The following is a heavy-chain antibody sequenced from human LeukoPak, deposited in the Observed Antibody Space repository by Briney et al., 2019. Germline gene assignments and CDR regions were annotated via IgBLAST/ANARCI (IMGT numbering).Heavy chain of an antibody. D-gene: IGHD3-10*01. CDR3: ARVVPYSWFDP. Sequence: RASETLSLTCTVSGGSISSYYWSWIRQPAGKGLDWVGRIYTSGSTNYNPSLKSRVTMSVDTSKNQFSLKLSSVTAADTAVYYCARVVPYSWFDPWGQGTLVTVSS. CDR2: IYTSGST. CDR1: GGSISSYY. J-gene: IGHJ5*02. V-gene: IGHV4-4*07.